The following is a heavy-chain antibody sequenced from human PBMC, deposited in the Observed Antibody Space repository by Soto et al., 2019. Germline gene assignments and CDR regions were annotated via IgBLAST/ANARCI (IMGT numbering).Heavy chain of an antibody. CDR2: ISSSSSYI. D-gene: IGHD1-20*01. J-gene: IGHJ3*02. CDR1: GFTFSSYS. V-gene: IGHV3-21*01. CDR3: ARVLTGTVFDAFAI. Sequence: PGGALRLSCAASGFTFSSYSMNWVRQAPGKGLEWVSSISSSSSYIYYADSVKGRFTISRDNAKNSLYLQMNSLRAEDTAVYYCARVLTGTVFDAFAIWGQGTMVTVSS.